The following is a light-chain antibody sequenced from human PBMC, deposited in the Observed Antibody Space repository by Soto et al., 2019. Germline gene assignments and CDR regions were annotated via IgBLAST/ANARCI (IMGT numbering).Light chain of an antibody. Sequence: DIQLTQSPSFLSASVGDRATITCRASQGISSYLAWFQQKPGKLPKRLIYAASSLQSGVPSRFSGSGSGTELTITISSLQPEDFETYYCLQHKSYPLTFGGGTKVDIK. CDR1: QGISSY. CDR2: AAS. J-gene: IGKJ4*01. V-gene: IGKV1-9*01. CDR3: LQHKSYPLT.